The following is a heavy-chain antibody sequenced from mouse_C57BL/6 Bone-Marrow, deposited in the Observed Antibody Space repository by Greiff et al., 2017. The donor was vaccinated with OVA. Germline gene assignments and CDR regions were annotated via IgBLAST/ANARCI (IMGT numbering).Heavy chain of an antibody. J-gene: IGHJ3*01. V-gene: IGHV5-12*01. Sequence: EVQRVESGGGLVQPGGSLKLSCAASGFTFSDYYMYWVRQTPEKRLEWVAYISNGGGSTYYPDTVKGRFTISRDNAKNTLYLQMSRLKSEDTAMYYCASPYGSSYWFAYWGQGTLVTVSA. CDR2: ISNGGGST. CDR1: GFTFSDYY. D-gene: IGHD1-1*01. CDR3: ASPYGSSYWFAY.